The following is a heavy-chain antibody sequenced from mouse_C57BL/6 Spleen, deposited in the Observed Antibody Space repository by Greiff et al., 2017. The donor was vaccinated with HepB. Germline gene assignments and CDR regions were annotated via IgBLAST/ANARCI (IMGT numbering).Heavy chain of an antibody. Sequence: VQLQQSGPELVKPGASVKMSCKASGYTFTDYNMHWVKQSHGKSLEWIGYINPNNGGTSYNQKFKGKATLTVNQSSSTAYMELRSLTSEDSAVYYCARFMEGYYSPWFAYWGQGTLVTVSA. CDR1: GYTFTDYN. D-gene: IGHD2-12*01. CDR2: INPNNGGT. V-gene: IGHV1-22*01. J-gene: IGHJ3*01. CDR3: ARFMEGYYSPWFAY.